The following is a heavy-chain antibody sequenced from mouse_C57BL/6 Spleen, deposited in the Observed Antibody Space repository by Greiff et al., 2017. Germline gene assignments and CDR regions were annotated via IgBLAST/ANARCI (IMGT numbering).Heavy chain of an antibody. V-gene: IGHV1-81*01. J-gene: IGHJ3*01. CDR2: IYPRSGNT. CDR1: GYTFTSYG. CDR3: GDSSIFAY. D-gene: IGHD1-1*01. Sequence: VKLMESGAELARPGASVKLSCKASGYTFTSYGISWVKQRTGQGLEWIGEIYPRSGNTYYNEKFKGKATLTADKSSSTAYMELRSLTSEDSAVXFCGDSSIFAYWGQGTLVTVSA.